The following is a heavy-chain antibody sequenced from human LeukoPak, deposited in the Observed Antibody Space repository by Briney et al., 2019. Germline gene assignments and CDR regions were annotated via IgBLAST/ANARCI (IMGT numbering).Heavy chain of an antibody. V-gene: IGHV3-11*04. J-gene: IGHJ4*02. CDR2: ISSSGSTI. D-gene: IGHD3-22*01. CDR3: ASGKDYYDSSGYWKQDY. CDR1: GFTFSDYY. Sequence: GGSLRLSCATSGFTFSDYYMNWVRQAPGKGLEWVSYISSSGSTIYYADSVKGPFTISRDNAKNSLYLQMNSLRAEDTAVYYCASGKDYYDSSGYWKQDYWGQGTLVTVSS.